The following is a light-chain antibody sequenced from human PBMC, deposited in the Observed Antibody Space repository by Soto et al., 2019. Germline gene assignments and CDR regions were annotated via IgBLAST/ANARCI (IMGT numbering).Light chain of an antibody. CDR2: DTN. J-gene: IGLJ1*01. CDR3: GSWDSSLSAYV. Sequence: QSGLTLPPSVSAAPGQKVTISCSGSSSNIANNYVSWYQQLPGTAPKLLIYDTNKRPSGIPGRFSGSESGTSATLGITGLQTGDEADYYCGSWDSSLSAYVFGTGTKVTV. V-gene: IGLV1-51*01. CDR1: SSNIANNY.